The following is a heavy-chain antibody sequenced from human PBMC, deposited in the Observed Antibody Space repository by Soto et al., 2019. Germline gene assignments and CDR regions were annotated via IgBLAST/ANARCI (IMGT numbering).Heavy chain of an antibody. J-gene: IGHJ5*02. CDR2: IKSKTDGGTT. CDR3: TTVLGDILTFSWFDP. D-gene: IGHD3-9*01. V-gene: IGHV3-15*01. Sequence: EVQLVESGGGLVKPGGSLRLSCAASGFTFSNAWMSWVRQAPGKGLEWVGRIKSKTDGGTTDYAAPVKGRFTISRDDSKNTLYLQMNSLKTEDTAVYYCTTVLGDILTFSWFDPWGQGTLVTVSS. CDR1: GFTFSNAW.